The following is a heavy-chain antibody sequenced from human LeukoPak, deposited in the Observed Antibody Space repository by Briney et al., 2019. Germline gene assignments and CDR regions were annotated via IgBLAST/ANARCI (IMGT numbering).Heavy chain of an antibody. CDR1: GYTFTGYY. J-gene: IGHJ6*02. D-gene: IGHD3-16*02. CDR3: ARGGLRLGELSSYYYGMGV. CDR2: INPNSGGT. Sequence: ASVKVSCKASGYTFTGYYMHWVRQAPGQGLEWMGWINPNSGGTSYAQKFQGRVTMTRDTSISTAYMELSRLRSDDTAVYYCARGGLRLGELSSYYYGMGVWGQGTTVTVSS. V-gene: IGHV1-2*02.